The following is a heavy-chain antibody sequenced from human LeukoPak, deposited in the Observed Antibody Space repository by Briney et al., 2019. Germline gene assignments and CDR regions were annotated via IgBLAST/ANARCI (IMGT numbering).Heavy chain of an antibody. CDR1: GYSFTGYY. Sequence: GASVKVSCKASGYSFTGYYMHWVRQAPGQGLEWMGWIYPNTGGTTYAQNFQGRVTMTRDTSITTAYLELSRLRPDDTAVYYCARADGSSGSYRDNWFDPWGQGTLVTVSS. D-gene: IGHD6-19*01. V-gene: IGHV1-2*02. CDR2: IYPNTGGT. CDR3: ARADGSSGSYRDNWFDP. J-gene: IGHJ5*02.